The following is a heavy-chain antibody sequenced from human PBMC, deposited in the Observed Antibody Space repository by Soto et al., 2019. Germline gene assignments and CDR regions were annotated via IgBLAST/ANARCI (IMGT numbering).Heavy chain of an antibody. V-gene: IGHV4-59*01. D-gene: IGHD5-18*01. CDR1: VGSISSYY. J-gene: IGHJ5*02. CDR3: AGTRRYSYGYDPSWFDP. Sequence: LSLTCTVSVGSISSYYWSWIRQPPGKGLEWIGYIYYSGSTNYNPSLKSRVTISVDTSKNQFSLKLSSVTAADTAVYYCAGTRRYSYGYDPSWFDPWGQGTLVTVSS. CDR2: IYYSGST.